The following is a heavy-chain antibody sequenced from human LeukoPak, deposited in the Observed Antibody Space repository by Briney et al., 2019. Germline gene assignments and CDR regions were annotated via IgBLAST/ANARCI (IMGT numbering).Heavy chain of an antibody. J-gene: IGHJ5*02. V-gene: IGHV4-59*01. CDR3: ARLLRYCSTTSCRYWFDP. Sequence: SETLSLTCTVSGASISSYYWSWIRQPPGKGLEWIGYIYHSGSPNYNPSLKSRVTISVDTSKNQLSLNLSSVTAADTAVYYCARLLRYCSTTSCRYWFDPWGQGTLVTVSS. CDR1: GASISSYY. D-gene: IGHD2-2*01. CDR2: IYHSGSP.